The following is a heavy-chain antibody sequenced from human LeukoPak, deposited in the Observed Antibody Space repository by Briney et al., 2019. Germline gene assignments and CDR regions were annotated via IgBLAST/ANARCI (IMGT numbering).Heavy chain of an antibody. Sequence: GGSLRLSCAASGFTFDDYTMHWVRQAPGKGLEWVSLISWDGGTTYYADSEKGRFTISRDNSKNSLYLQMNSLRTEDTALYYCAKDISIAAAGTGGFDYWGQGTLVTVSS. J-gene: IGHJ4*02. D-gene: IGHD6-13*01. V-gene: IGHV3-43*01. CDR3: AKDISIAAAGTGGFDY. CDR2: ISWDGGTT. CDR1: GFTFDDYT.